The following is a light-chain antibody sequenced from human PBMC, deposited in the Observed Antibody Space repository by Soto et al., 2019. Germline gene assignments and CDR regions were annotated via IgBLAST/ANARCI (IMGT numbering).Light chain of an antibody. Sequence: EIVMTQSPATLSVSPGERATLSCSASQSVSSNLAWYQQKPGQAPRLLIYGASTSATGIPARFSGSGSGTEFTLTISSLQSEDFAVYYCQQYNNWPPLTFGGGTKVDIK. V-gene: IGKV3-15*01. J-gene: IGKJ4*01. CDR1: QSVSSN. CDR3: QQYNNWPPLT. CDR2: GAS.